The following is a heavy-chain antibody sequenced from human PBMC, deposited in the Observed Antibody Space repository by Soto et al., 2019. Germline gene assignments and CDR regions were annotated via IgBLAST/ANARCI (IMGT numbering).Heavy chain of an antibody. CDR1: GGSISSSSYY. Sequence: SETLSLTCTVSGGSISSSSYYWGWIRQPPGKGLEWIGSIYYSGSTYYNPSLKSRVTISVDTSKNQFSLKLSSVTAADTAVYYCARQNNGMGYWGQGTLVTVSP. CDR2: IYYSGST. D-gene: IGHD1-1*01. J-gene: IGHJ4*02. CDR3: ARQNNGMGY. V-gene: IGHV4-39*01.